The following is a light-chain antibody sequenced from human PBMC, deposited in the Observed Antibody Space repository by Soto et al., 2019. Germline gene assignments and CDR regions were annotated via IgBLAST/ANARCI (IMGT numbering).Light chain of an antibody. V-gene: IGKV3-11*01. Sequence: EIVLTQSPATLSLSPGERATLSCRASQSVRSYLAWYRQKPGQAPRLLIYDASNRATGIPARFSGSGSGTDFTLTISSLEPEDFAVYYGQQRSNWPLLTFGGGTKVDIK. CDR1: QSVRSY. J-gene: IGKJ4*01. CDR2: DAS. CDR3: QQRSNWPLLT.